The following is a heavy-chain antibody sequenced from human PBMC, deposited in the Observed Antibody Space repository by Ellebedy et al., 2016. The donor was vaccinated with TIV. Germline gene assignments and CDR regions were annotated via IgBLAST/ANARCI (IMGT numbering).Heavy chain of an antibody. CDR2: IVPIFAKS. CDR3: AREGISGIFES. J-gene: IGHJ4*02. Sequence: AASVKVSCKASGGTFSTNGISWLRQAHGQGLDWMGAIVPIFAKSNYAQRFQGRVSITADESTITVYMEMSSLTAQDTAVYFCAREGISGIFESWGQGSLVIVSS. V-gene: IGHV1-69*13. CDR1: GGTFSTNG. D-gene: IGHD3-10*01.